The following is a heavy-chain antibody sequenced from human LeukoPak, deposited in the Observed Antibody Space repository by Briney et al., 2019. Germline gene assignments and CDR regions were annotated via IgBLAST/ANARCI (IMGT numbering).Heavy chain of an antibody. D-gene: IGHD2-15*01. J-gene: IGHJ4*02. V-gene: IGHV3-7*01. Sequence: PGGSLRLSCAASGFTFSSYWMSWVRQAPGKGLEWVADIKQDGSEKYYVDSVKGRFTISRDNAKNSLYLQMNSLRAEDTAVYYCARGGGCYYFDYWGQGTLVTVSS. CDR1: GFTFSSYW. CDR3: ARGGGCYYFDY. CDR2: IKQDGSEK.